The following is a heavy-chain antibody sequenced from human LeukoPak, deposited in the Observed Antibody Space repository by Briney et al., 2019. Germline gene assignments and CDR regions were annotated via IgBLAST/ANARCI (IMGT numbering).Heavy chain of an antibody. D-gene: IGHD5-18*01. Sequence: PGRSLRLSCAASGFTFSTYAMHWVRQAPGKGLEWVAVISYDGSNKYYADSVKGRFTISRDNSRNTVYLQMNSLTAEDTAVYYCVRPPNTYGYTYFDQWGQGSLATVSS. CDR1: GFTFSTYA. V-gene: IGHV3-30*04. CDR2: ISYDGSNK. CDR3: VRPPNTYGYTYFDQ. J-gene: IGHJ4*02.